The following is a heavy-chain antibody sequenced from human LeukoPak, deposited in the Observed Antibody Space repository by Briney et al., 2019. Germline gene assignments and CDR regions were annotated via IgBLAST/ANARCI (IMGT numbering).Heavy chain of an antibody. D-gene: IGHD3-10*01. CDR3: ARDRGPSSYNGMDV. V-gene: IGHV3-66*01. CDR1: GFTVSSNY. J-gene: IGHJ6*02. Sequence: GGSLRLSCAASGFTVSSNYMSWVRQAPGKGLEWVSVIYSGGSTYYADSVKGRFTISRDNSKNTLYLQMNSLRAEDTAVYYCARDRGPSSYNGMDVWGQGTTVTVSS. CDR2: IYSGGST.